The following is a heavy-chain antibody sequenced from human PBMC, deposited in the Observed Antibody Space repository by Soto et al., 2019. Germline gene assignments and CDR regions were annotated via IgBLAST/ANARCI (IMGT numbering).Heavy chain of an antibody. CDR3: VKDGGYWYSATCYSPRNHYFDS. D-gene: IGHD2-21*02. CDR2: IKFDGSVK. Sequence: GSLRSSCVAAGFSFSDYWMSWVRKAPGKGPELVANIKFDGSVKQYVDSVRGRFSISRDNFRNSLFLQINSLRAGQTAIYYWVKDGGYWYSATCYSPRNHYFDSWGQGTMVTVS. CDR1: GFSFSDYW. J-gene: IGHJ4*02. V-gene: IGHV3-7*03.